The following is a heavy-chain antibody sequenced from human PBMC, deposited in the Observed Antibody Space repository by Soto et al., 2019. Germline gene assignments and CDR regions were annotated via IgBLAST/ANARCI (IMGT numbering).Heavy chain of an antibody. J-gene: IGHJ5*02. D-gene: IGHD5-18*01. CDR3: ARHGAGWWDTAMVPMLNWFDP. V-gene: IGHV4-39*01. Sequence: SETLSLTCTVSGGSISSSSYYWGWIRQPPGKGLEWIGSIYYSGSTYYNPSLKSRVTISVDTSKNQFSLKLSSVTAADTAVYYCARHGAGWWDTAMVPMLNWFDPWGQGTLVTVSS. CDR1: GGSISSSSYY. CDR2: IYYSGST.